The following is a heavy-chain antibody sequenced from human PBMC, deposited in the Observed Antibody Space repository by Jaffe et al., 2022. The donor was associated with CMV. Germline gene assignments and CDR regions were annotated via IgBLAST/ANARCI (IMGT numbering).Heavy chain of an antibody. CDR3: ARAGGNDSSGYSPLYWYFDL. Sequence: EVQLVESGGGLVQPGGSLRLSCAASGFTFSSYEMNWVRQAPGKGLEWVSYISSSGSTIYYADSVKGRFTISRDNAKNSLYLQMNSLRAEDTAVYYCARAGGNDSSGYSPLYWYFDLWGRGTLVTVSS. J-gene: IGHJ2*01. CDR1: GFTFSSYE. D-gene: IGHD3-22*01. V-gene: IGHV3-48*03. CDR2: ISSSGSTI.